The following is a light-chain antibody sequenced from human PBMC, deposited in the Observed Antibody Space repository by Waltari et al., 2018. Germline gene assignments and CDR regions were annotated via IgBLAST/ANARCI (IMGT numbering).Light chain of an antibody. CDR2: GKE. J-gene: IGLJ2*01. Sequence: SGLTQDPAVSVALGQTIRITCRGDSLRTSYASWYQVKTGQAPVLVMFGKEKRPSGVPDRISGESSETTSSLIITGAQAEDETDYYCSSRNGRASQVVFAGGTKVTVL. CDR1: SLRTSY. V-gene: IGLV3-19*01. CDR3: SSRNGRASQVV.